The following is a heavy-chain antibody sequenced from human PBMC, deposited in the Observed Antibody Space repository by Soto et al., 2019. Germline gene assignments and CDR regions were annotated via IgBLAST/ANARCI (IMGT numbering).Heavy chain of an antibody. CDR3: VRQVYPDATADYLLGN. CDR1: GFTFNTYA. Sequence: EVQLVESGGGLVKPGGSLRVSCAASGFTFNTYAIHWVRQAPGKGLEWVSSIDSTPIHFYYADSVKGRFTISRDNAKNSLYLQMISVGVQDRAVYFCVRQVYPDATADYLLGNWGQGTLVTVSS. D-gene: IGHD3-9*01. V-gene: IGHV3-21*01. CDR2: IDSTPIHF. J-gene: IGHJ4*02.